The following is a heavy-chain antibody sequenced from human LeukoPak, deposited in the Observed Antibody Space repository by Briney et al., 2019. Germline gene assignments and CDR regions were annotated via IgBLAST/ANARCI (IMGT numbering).Heavy chain of an antibody. J-gene: IGHJ4*02. CDR2: ISGSGGST. V-gene: IGHV3-23*01. CDR3: AKFEFGF. CDR1: GGSFSGYY. D-gene: IGHD3-16*01. Sequence: ETLSLTCAVYGGSFSGYYWSWIRQPPGKGLEWVSAISGSGGSTYYADSVKGRFTISRDNSKNTLYLQMNSLRDEDTAVYYCAKFEFGFWGQGTLVTVSS.